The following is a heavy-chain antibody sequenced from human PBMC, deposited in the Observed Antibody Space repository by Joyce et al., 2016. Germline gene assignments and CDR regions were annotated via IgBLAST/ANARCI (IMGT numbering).Heavy chain of an antibody. J-gene: IGHJ6*03. D-gene: IGHD3/OR15-3a*01. CDR1: GVSFGGYG. V-gene: IGHV3-23*01. CDR2: ISGSGSST. Sequence: EVQLLESGGDLVQPGGSLRLSCAASGVSFGGYGMSWVRQAPGEGLEWVSGISGSGSSTHYTDSVKGRFTISRDNFKSTLYLQMNSLRAEDSATYYCAKGHVDWYFYYMDAWGKGTTVTVSS. CDR3: AKGHVDWYFYYMDA.